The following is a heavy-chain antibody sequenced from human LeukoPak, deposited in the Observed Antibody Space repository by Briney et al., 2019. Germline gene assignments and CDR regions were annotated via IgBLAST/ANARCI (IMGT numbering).Heavy chain of an antibody. CDR2: IYYSGST. V-gene: IGHV4-59*08. Sequence: SETLSLTCTVSGGSISSYYWSWIRQPPGKGLEWIGYIYYSGSTNYNPSLKSRVTISVDTSKNQFSLKLSSVTAADTAVYYCAGAYCGGDCYWGAAYYVDYWGQGTLVTVSS. CDR1: GGSISSYY. CDR3: AGAYCGGDCYWGAAYYVDY. J-gene: IGHJ4*02. D-gene: IGHD2-21*02.